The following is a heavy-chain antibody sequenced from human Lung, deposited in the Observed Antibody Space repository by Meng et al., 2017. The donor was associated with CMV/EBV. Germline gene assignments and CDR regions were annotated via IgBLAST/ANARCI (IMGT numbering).Heavy chain of an antibody. D-gene: IGHD2-2*02. Sequence: ESLKISXAASGFTVSSNYMSWVRQAPGKGLEWVSVIYSGGSTYYADSVKGRFTISRDNSKNTLYLQMNSLRAEDTAVYYCARADCSSTSCYKSAFDIWGQGTMVTFSS. CDR2: IYSGGST. CDR3: ARADCSSTSCYKSAFDI. J-gene: IGHJ3*02. CDR1: GFTVSSNY. V-gene: IGHV3-53*01.